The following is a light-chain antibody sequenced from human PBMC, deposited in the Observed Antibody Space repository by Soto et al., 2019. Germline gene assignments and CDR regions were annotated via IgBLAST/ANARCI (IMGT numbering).Light chain of an antibody. CDR2: DNN. Sequence: QSVLTQPPSVSAAPGQKVTISCSGSNSDIGKNLVSWYQQLPGTAPKLLIYDNNKRPSGIPDRFSGSKSGTSATLGITGLQTGDEADYYCGTWDSSLRGVFGGGTKVTVL. CDR1: NSDIGKNL. V-gene: IGLV1-51*01. CDR3: GTWDSSLRGV. J-gene: IGLJ3*02.